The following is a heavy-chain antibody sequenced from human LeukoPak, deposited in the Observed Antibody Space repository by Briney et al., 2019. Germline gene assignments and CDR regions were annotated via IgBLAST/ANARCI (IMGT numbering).Heavy chain of an antibody. V-gene: IGHV1-69*13. Sequence: ASVKVSCKASGGTFSNYPIIWVRLAPGRGLECLGGIIPVYGTANYAQMFHGRITLTEQESTATAYMELRRLTSDDTAMYFCATHTGGYNYWWFDIWGQGTLVTVSS. J-gene: IGHJ5*02. CDR1: GGTFSNYP. D-gene: IGHD5-24*01. CDR3: ATHTGGYNYWWFDI. CDR2: IIPVYGTA.